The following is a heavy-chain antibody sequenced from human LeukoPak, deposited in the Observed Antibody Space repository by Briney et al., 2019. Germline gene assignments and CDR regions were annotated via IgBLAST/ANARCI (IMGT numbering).Heavy chain of an antibody. Sequence: GGSLKISCQGSGYTFTSYWIGWVRQLPGKGLEWMGIIYPGDSDTRYSPSFQGQVTISADKSISTAYLQWSSLKASDTAMYYCARQVATTIDYWGQGTLVTVSS. CDR3: ARQVATTIDY. CDR2: IYPGDSDT. CDR1: GYTFTSYW. J-gene: IGHJ4*02. D-gene: IGHD5-24*01. V-gene: IGHV5-51*01.